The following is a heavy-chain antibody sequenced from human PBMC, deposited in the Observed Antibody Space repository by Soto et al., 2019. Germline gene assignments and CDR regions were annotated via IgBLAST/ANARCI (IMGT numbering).Heavy chain of an antibody. CDR1: GGSLIGYY. D-gene: IGHD3-3*01. CDR2: VYYSGST. J-gene: IGHJ2*01. Sequence: TLSLTGAVYGGSLIGYYWSWIRQPPGKGLERIGYVYYSGSTYVNPSLKSRLSLSLETSKNHFSLKLTSVTAADATVYYCKRDNSVVFGMAHPYWYFDLWGRGTLVTVP. CDR3: KRDNSVVFGMAHPYWYFDL. V-gene: IGHV4-30-4*01.